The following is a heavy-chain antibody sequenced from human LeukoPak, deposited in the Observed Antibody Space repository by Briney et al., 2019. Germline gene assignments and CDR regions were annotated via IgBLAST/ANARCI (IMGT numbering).Heavy chain of an antibody. CDR2: IIPIFGTA. Sequence: SVKVSCKASGGTFSSYAISWVRQAPGQGLEWMGRIIPIFGTADYAQKFQGRVTITTDESTSTAYMELSSLRSEDTAVYYCARDSSPEYCGGDCSSYYFDYWGQGTLVTVSS. CDR3: ARDSSPEYCGGDCSSYYFDY. D-gene: IGHD2-21*02. V-gene: IGHV1-69*05. CDR1: GGTFSSYA. J-gene: IGHJ4*02.